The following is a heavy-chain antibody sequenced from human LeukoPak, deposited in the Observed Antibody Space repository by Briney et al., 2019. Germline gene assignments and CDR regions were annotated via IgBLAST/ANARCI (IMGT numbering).Heavy chain of an antibody. J-gene: IGHJ4*02. CDR2: IYYSGST. D-gene: IGHD1-14*01. V-gene: IGHV4-38-2*01. CDR3: ARVRTWYYFDY. Sequence: SETLSLTCAVSGYSISSGYYWGWIRQPPGKGLEWIGYIYYSGSTYYNPSLKSRVTISVDTSKNQFSLKLSSVTAADTAVYYCARVRTWYYFDYWGQGTLVTVSS. CDR1: GYSISSGYY.